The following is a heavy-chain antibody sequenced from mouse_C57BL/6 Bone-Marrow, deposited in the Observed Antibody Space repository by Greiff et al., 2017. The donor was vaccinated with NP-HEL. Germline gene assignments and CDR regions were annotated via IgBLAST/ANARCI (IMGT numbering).Heavy chain of an antibody. Sequence: EVQRVESGEGLVKPGGSLKLSCAASGFTFSSYAMSWVRQTPEKRLEWVAYISSGGDYIYYADTVKGRFTISRDNARNTLYLQMSSLKSEDTAMYYCTRENYGSSYEGWYFDVWGTGTTVTVSS. D-gene: IGHD1-1*01. V-gene: IGHV5-9-1*02. CDR1: GFTFSSYA. CDR3: TRENYGSSYEGWYFDV. J-gene: IGHJ1*03. CDR2: ISSGGDYI.